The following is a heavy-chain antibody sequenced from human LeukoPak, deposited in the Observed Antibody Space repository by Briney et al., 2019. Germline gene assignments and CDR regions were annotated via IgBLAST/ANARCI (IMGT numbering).Heavy chain of an antibody. J-gene: IGHJ6*02. CDR2: MNPNSGNT. V-gene: IGHV1-8*02. CDR3: ASGFHQYYYYYGMDV. CDR1: GYTFTGYY. Sequence: ASVKVSCKASGYTFTGYYMHWVRQATGQGLEWMGWMNPNSGNTGYAQKFQGRVTMTRNTSISTAYMELSSLRSEDTAVYYCASGFHQYYYYYGMDVWGQGTTVTVSS.